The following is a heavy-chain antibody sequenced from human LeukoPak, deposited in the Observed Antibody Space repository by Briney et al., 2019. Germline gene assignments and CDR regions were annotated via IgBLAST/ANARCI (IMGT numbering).Heavy chain of an antibody. CDR3: ARANFLYCSSSTCLFDY. CDR2: INPNDGDT. J-gene: IGHJ4*02. V-gene: IGHV1-2*02. D-gene: IGHD2-2*01. CDR1: GYTFTNYY. Sequence: ASVKVSCKASGYTFTNYYMRWVQQAPGQGFELMGWINPNDGDTNYAQKFQGRVTMTRDTSISTAHMEVSRLRSDDTAVYYCARANFLYCSSSTCLFDYWGQGTLVTVSS.